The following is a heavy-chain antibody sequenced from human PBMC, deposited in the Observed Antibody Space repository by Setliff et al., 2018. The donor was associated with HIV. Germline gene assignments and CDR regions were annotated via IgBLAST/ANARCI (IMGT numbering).Heavy chain of an antibody. CDR2: VDPEDDKT. J-gene: IGHJ2*01. CDR3: ATAGIAVAGFHWYFDL. Sequence: GASVKVSCKASKYTFTDYYMHWVQQAPGKGLEWMGRVDPEDDKTIYAEKFQGRVTMTTATSTDTAYMELSSLRSEDTAVYYCATAGIAVAGFHWYFDLWGRGTLVTVSS. D-gene: IGHD6-19*01. CDR1: KYTFTDYY. V-gene: IGHV1-69-2*01.